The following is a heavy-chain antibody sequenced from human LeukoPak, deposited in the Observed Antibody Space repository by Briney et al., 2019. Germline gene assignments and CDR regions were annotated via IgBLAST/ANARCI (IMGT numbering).Heavy chain of an antibody. Sequence: GGSLRLSCAASGFTFSSYWMSWVRQAPGKGLEWVVNIKQDGSEKYYVDSGKGRFTISRDNAKNSLYLEMNSLRPEDTAVYYCARDSPPDIWGQGTMVTVSS. J-gene: IGHJ3*02. CDR3: ARDSPPDI. CDR1: GFTFSSYW. CDR2: IKQDGSEK. V-gene: IGHV3-7*01.